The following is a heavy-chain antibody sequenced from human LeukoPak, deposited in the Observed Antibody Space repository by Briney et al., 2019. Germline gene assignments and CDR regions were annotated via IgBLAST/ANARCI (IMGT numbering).Heavy chain of an antibody. CDR1: GYVFTDYY. J-gene: IGHJ4*02. V-gene: IGHV1-2*02. CDR2: INPYSGGT. Sequence: ASVKVSCKASGYVFTDYYIHWVRQAPGQGLEWMGWINPYSGGTKYAQKFRGRVTMTRDTSISTAYVDLSRLTSDDTAVYYCARSEIYCNNGFCYREPCDYWGQGTLVTVSS. D-gene: IGHD2-8*01. CDR3: ARSEIYCNNGFCYREPCDY.